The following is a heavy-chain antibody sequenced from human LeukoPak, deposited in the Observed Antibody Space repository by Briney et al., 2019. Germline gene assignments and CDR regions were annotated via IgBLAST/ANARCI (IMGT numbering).Heavy chain of an antibody. CDR3: ARLRRYYDSSGYLYYFDY. CDR1: GYSISSGYY. D-gene: IGHD3-22*01. Sequence: SETLSLTCTVSGYSISSGYYWGWIRPPPGKGLEWIGSIYYSGSTYYNPSLKSRVTISVDTSKNQFSLKLSSVTAADTAVYYCARLRRYYDSSGYLYYFDYWGQGTLVTVSS. J-gene: IGHJ4*02. V-gene: IGHV4-38-2*02. CDR2: IYYSGST.